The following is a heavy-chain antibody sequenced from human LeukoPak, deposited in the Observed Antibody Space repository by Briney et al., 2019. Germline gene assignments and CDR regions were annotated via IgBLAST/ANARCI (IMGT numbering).Heavy chain of an antibody. CDR3: AKAALSTMTTYAFDY. J-gene: IGHJ4*02. V-gene: IGHV3-23*01. D-gene: IGHD3-16*01. CDR2: ISSSGGRT. Sequence: GGSLRLSCAASGFTFSSYAMSWVRQAPGKGLEWVSAISSSGGRTYNADSVKGRFTISRDNSKNTLYLQMSSLRAEDTAVYYCAKAALSTMTTYAFDYWGQGTLVTVSS. CDR1: GFTFSSYA.